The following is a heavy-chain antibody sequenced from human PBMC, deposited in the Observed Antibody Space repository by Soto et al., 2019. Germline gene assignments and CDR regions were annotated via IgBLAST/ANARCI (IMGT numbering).Heavy chain of an antibody. J-gene: IGHJ6*02. V-gene: IGHV4-39*01. CDR1: GDSIGSRSYY. Sequence: SETLSLTCTVSGDSIGSRSYYWDWIRQSPGGGLEWIGHVYSTGATYYNPSLRSRVTMSIDTSKNQFSLIVTSVTAPDTAIYYCASGRPCGPRGGCGQRDLGPGSSGMDVWGQGTTVTVS. CDR3: ASGRPCGPRGGCGQRDLGPGSSGMDV. CDR2: VYSTGAT. D-gene: IGHD2-21*01.